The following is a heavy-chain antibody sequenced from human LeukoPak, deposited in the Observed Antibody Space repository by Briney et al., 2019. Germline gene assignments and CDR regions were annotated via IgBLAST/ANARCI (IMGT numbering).Heavy chain of an antibody. CDR1: GGSISSSNW. V-gene: IGHV4-4*02. CDR3: AAIKITLLRGVVTHFDY. CDR2: ILHSGST. Sequence: SETLSLTCAVSGGSISSSNWWSWVRQPPGKGLEWIGEILHSGSTNYNPSLKCRVSISVDKSKNQFSLNLTSVTAADTAVYYCAAIKITLLRGVVTHFDYWGQGTLVTVSS. J-gene: IGHJ4*02. D-gene: IGHD3-10*01.